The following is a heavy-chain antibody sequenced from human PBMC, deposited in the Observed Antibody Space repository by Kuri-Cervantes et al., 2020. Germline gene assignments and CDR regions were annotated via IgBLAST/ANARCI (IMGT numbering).Heavy chain of an antibody. D-gene: IGHD3-22*01. CDR3: ASTYYDSSGYSYFDY. CDR1: GYTFTGYY. Sequence: SCKASGYTFTGYYMHWVRQAPGKGLEWVAVISYDGSNKYYADSVKGRFTISRDNSKNTLYLQMNSLRAEDTAVYYCASTYYDSSGYSYFDYWGQGTLVTVSS. J-gene: IGHJ4*02. CDR2: ISYDGSNK. V-gene: IGHV3-30-3*01.